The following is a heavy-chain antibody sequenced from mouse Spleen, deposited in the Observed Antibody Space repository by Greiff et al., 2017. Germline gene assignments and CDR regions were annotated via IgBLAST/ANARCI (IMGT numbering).Heavy chain of an antibody. J-gene: IGHJ1*03. V-gene: IGHV1-59*01. CDR1: GYTFTSYW. D-gene: IGHD2-5*01. CDR3: ARGYSNYVPYFDV. Sequence: QVQLQQPGAELVRPGTSVKLSCKASGYTFTSYWMHWVKQRPGQGLEWIGVIDPSDSYTNYNQKFKGKATLTVDTSSSTAYMQLSSLTSEDSAVYYCARGYSNYVPYFDVWGTGTTVTVSS. CDR2: IDPSDSYT.